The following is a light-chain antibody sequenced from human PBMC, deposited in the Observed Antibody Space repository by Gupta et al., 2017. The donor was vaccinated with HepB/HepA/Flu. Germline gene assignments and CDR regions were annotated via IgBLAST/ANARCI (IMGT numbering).Light chain of an antibody. CDR1: QSISSY. Sequence: DIQMTQSPSSLSASVGDRVTITCRASQSISSYLNWYQQKPGKAPKLLIYAASSWQSGVPSRFSGSGSGTDFTLTISSRQQEDFATYYCQQSDSNLMCSFGQGTKLEIK. J-gene: IGKJ2*04. CDR2: AAS. V-gene: IGKV1-39*01. CDR3: QQSDSNLMCS.